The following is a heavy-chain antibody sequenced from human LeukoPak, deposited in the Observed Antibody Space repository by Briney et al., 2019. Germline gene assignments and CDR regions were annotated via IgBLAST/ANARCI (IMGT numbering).Heavy chain of an antibody. D-gene: IGHD3-10*01. CDR2: INSDGSTT. CDR3: TRGDDYVSGSIVY. V-gene: IGHV3-74*01. J-gene: IGHJ4*02. Sequence: PGGSLRLSCAASAFTYIHYRMHCVRQAPGKGLVWVSRINSDGSTTNYADSVKGRFTISRDNAKNTLYLQMNSLRAEDTAVYYCTRGDDYVSGSIVYWLQGALVTVSS. CDR1: AFTYIHYR.